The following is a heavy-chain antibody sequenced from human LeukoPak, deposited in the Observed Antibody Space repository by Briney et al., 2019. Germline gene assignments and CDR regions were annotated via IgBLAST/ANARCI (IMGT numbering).Heavy chain of an antibody. CDR3: ARDTTSKIAVAGTKFYY. V-gene: IGHV3-74*01. CDR2: IKTDGSST. J-gene: IGHJ4*02. CDR1: GFIFSDYD. Sequence: PGGSLRLSCAASGFIFSDYDISWVRQAPGKGLVWVSRIKTDGSSTSYADSVKGRFTISRDNAKNTVYLQMSSLTDEDTAVYYCARDTTSKIAVAGTKFYYWGQGTLVTVSS. D-gene: IGHD6-19*01.